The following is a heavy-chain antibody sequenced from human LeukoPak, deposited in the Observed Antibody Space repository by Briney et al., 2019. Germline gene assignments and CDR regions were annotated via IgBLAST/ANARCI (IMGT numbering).Heavy chain of an antibody. V-gene: IGHV3-23*01. CDR2: ISGSGGSP. D-gene: IGHD4-17*01. Sequence: GGSLRLSCAASGFTFSSYAMSWVRQAPGKGLEWVSAISGSGGSPYYADSVKGRFTISRDNSKNTLYLQMNSLRAEGTAIYYCARDRYGDFYFDYWGQGTLVTVSS. J-gene: IGHJ4*02. CDR1: GFTFSSYA. CDR3: ARDRYGDFYFDY.